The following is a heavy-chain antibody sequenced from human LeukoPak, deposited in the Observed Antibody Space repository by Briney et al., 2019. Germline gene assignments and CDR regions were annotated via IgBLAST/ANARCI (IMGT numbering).Heavy chain of an antibody. CDR3: AKGKDC. CDR1: EFTLSEYA. CDR2: ITGSGGST. J-gene: IGHJ4*02. Sequence: GGSLRLSCVASEFTLSEYAMSWVRQAPGKGLEWVSAITGSGGSTYYADSVKGRFTISRDNSKNTLYLQMNSLRADDTAVYYCAKGKDCWGQGTLVTVSS. V-gene: IGHV3-23*01.